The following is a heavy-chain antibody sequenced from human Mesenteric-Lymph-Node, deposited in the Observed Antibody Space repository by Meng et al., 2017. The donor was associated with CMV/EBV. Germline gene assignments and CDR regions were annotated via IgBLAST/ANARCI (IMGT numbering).Heavy chain of an antibody. V-gene: IGHV7-4-1*04. CDR2: INTNTGNT. Sequence: ASGYTFRPYAINWVRQAPGQGLEWMGWINTNTGNTTYAQGFTGRFVFSLDTSVSMEYLQISSLKAEDTAVYYCARWYCSNTSCYFDYWGQGTLVTVSS. CDR3: ARWYCSNTSCYFDY. CDR1: GYTFRPYA. D-gene: IGHD2-2*01. J-gene: IGHJ4*02.